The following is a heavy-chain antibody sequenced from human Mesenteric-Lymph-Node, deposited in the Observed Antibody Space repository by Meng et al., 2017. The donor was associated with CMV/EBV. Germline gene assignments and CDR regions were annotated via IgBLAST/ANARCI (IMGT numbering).Heavy chain of an antibody. CDR2: IYYSGST. D-gene: IGHD3-10*01. CDR1: GGSISSSSYY. V-gene: IGHV4-39*07. CDR3: ARVFGENEEGSGSYYLYSFDY. Sequence: SETLSLTCTVSGGSISSSSYYWGWIRQPPGKGLEWIGSIYYSGSTYYNPSLKSRVTISVDKSENQFSLKLTSVTAADTAVYYCARVFGENEEGSGSYYLYSFDYWGQGILVTVSS. J-gene: IGHJ4*02.